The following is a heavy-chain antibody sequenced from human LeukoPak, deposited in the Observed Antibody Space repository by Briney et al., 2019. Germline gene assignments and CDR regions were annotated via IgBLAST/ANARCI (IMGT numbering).Heavy chain of an antibody. CDR3: ARTIEMATISYFDY. V-gene: IGHV3-7*01. CDR2: MNQDGSEK. D-gene: IGHD5-24*01. J-gene: IGHJ4*02. CDR1: GFTFGTYW. Sequence: GGSLRLSCAASGFTFGTYWMNWVRQTPGKRLEWVANMNQDGSEKYYVDSVKGRFTISRDNAKNSLYLQMNSLRAGDTAVYYCARTIEMATISYFDYWGQGTLVTVSS.